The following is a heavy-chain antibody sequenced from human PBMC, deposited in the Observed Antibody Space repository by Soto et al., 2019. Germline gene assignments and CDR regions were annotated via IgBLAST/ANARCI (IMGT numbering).Heavy chain of an antibody. CDR1: GYTFTSYG. CDR2: ISPYNGNT. Sequence: QVQLVQSGTEVKKPGASVKVSCRASGYTFTSYGISWVRQAPGQGLEWMAWISPYNGNTNYAQKLQGRVMLTTDTFTSTAKMELRSLRSDDTAVYYCARGTYVGGRVAFDIWGQGTMVTVSS. J-gene: IGHJ3*02. V-gene: IGHV1-18*01. CDR3: ARGTYVGGRVAFDI. D-gene: IGHD3-10*02.